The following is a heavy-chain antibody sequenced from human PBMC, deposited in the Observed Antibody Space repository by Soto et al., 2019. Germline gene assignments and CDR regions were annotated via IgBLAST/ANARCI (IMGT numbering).Heavy chain of an antibody. J-gene: IGHJ2*01. CDR2: ISFGVTT. V-gene: IGHV4-59*05. Sequence: SSETLSLTCTVSGGSISSYYWGWVRQPPGKGLEWIGSISFGVTTYYSPSLRSRLTISIDTSNNQFSLKLSSVTAADTAVYYCATSSVSRLLNHWYFDLWGRGTLVTVSS. CDR3: ATSSVSRLLNHWYFDL. CDR1: GGSISSYY.